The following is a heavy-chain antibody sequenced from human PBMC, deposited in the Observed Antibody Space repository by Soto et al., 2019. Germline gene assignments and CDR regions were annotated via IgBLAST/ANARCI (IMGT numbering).Heavy chain of an antibody. D-gene: IGHD2-8*01. J-gene: IGHJ6*02. CDR3: ARRTWGMDV. CDR2: IFHSGNT. CDR1: SGSIGTTNW. Sequence: QVQLQESGPGLVKPSGTLSLTCAVSSGSIGTTNWWSWVRQTPGKGVEWIGEIFHSGNTYYNPSLASRVTLSVDTSKNQFSLNLRSVTAADTAVYYCARRTWGMDVWGQGTKVIVSS. V-gene: IGHV4-4*02.